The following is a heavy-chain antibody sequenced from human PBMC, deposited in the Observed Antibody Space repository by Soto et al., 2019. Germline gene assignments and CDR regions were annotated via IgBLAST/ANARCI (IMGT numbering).Heavy chain of an antibody. CDR2: IYYSGST. CDR1: GGSISSYD. Sequence: TLSLTCTVSGGSISSYDWSWIRQPPGKGLKRIGYIYYSGSTNYNPSLKSRVTISVDTSKNQFSLKLSSVTAADTALYYFARHSPQYSSSYTFDYWCQGTPVTVS. V-gene: IGHV4-59*08. J-gene: IGHJ4*02. CDR3: ARHSPQYSSSYTFDY. D-gene: IGHD6-6*01.